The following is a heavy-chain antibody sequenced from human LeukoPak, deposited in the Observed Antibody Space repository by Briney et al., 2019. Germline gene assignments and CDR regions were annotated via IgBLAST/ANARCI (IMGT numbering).Heavy chain of an antibody. V-gene: IGHV3-23*01. CDR2: ISPSGDIT. CDR1: GFTFSNHG. CDR3: AKDQNDFWSGYYLSGLWGPTFQH. J-gene: IGHJ1*01. D-gene: IGHD3-3*01. Sequence: GGSLRLSCAASGFTFSNHGMNWVRQAPGKGLEWVSGISPSGDITYYADSVKGRFTVSRDNFKNTLYLQMNSLRAEDTAVYYCAKDQNDFWSGYYLSGLWGPTFQHWGQGTLVTVSS.